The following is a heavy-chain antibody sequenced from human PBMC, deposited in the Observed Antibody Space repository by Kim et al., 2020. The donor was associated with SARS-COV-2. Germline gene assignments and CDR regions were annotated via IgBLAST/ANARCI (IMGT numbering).Heavy chain of an antibody. J-gene: IGHJ4*02. D-gene: IGHD2-15*01. CDR1: GFTFSSYG. V-gene: IGHV3-33*01. Sequence: GGSLRLSCAASGFTFSSYGMHWVRQAPGKGLEWVAVIWYDGSNKYYADSVKGRFTISRDNSKNTLYLQMNSLRAEDTAVYYCARDRGCSGGSCYPDYWGQGTLVTVSS. CDR3: ARDRGCSGGSCYPDY. CDR2: IWYDGSNK.